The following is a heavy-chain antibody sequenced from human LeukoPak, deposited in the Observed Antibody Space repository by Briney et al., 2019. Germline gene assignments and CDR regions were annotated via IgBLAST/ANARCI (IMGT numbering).Heavy chain of an antibody. D-gene: IGHD3-22*01. J-gene: IGHJ3*02. V-gene: IGHV3-30-3*01. CDR1: GFTFSSYA. Sequence: GGSLRLSCAASGFTFSSYAMHWVRQAPGKGLEWVAVISYDGSNKYYADSVKGRFTISRDNSKNTLYLQMNSLRAEDTAVYYCARIPITMITFGAFDIWGQGTMVTVSS. CDR3: ARIPITMITFGAFDI. CDR2: ISYDGSNK.